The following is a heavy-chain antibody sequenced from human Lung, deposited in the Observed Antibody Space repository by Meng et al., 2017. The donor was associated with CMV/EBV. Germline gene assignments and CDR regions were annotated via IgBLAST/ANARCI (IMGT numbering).Heavy chain of an antibody. CDR3: ARSDDFWSGYNN. CDR1: GYSFTTYW. CDR2: IYLGDSDT. J-gene: IGHJ4*02. D-gene: IGHD3-3*01. V-gene: IGHV5-51*01. Sequence: GGSLRLSCQGSGYSFTTYWIGWVRQLPGKGLEWMGIIYLGDSDTRYSPSFQGQVTISADKSNTTAYLQWSSLKASDTAMYYCARSDDFWSGYNNWGQGTXVTVSS.